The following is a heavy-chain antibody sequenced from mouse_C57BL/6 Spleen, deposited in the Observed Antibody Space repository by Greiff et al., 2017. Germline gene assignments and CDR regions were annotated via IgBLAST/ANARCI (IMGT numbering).Heavy chain of an antibody. CDR1: GYSITSGYY. Sequence: VQLKESGPGLVKPSQSLSLTCSVTGYSITSGYYWNWIRQFPGNKLEWMGYISYDGSNNYNPSLKNRISITRDTSKNQFFLKLNSVTTEDTATYYCARTYHWYFDVWGTGTTVTVSS. CDR3: ARTYHWYFDV. D-gene: IGHD5-1*01. V-gene: IGHV3-6*01. J-gene: IGHJ1*03. CDR2: ISYDGSN.